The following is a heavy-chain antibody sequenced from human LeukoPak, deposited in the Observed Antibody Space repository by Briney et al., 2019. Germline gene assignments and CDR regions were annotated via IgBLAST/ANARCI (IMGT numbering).Heavy chain of an antibody. CDR1: GFTFSSYA. D-gene: IGHD3-9*01. V-gene: IGHV3-23*01. CDR3: AKMGFPFDHFDY. Sequence: GGSLRPSCAASGFTFSSYAMSWVRQAPGKGLEWVSAISGSGGSTYYADSVKGRFTISRDNSKNTLYLQMNSLRAEDTAVYYCAKMGFPFDHFDYWGQGTLVTVSS. CDR2: ISGSGGST. J-gene: IGHJ4*02.